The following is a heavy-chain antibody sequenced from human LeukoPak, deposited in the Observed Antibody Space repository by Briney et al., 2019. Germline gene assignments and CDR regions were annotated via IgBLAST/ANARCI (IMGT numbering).Heavy chain of an antibody. D-gene: IGHD1-7*01. Sequence: PSETLSLTCAVYGGSFSGYYWSWIRQPPGKGLEWIGVINHSGSTNYNPSLKSRVTISVDTSKNQFSLKLSSVTAADTAVYYCARGVGTTISSHYFDYWGQGTLVTVSS. J-gene: IGHJ4*02. V-gene: IGHV4-34*01. CDR2: INHSGST. CDR3: ARGVGTTISSHYFDY. CDR1: GGSFSGYY.